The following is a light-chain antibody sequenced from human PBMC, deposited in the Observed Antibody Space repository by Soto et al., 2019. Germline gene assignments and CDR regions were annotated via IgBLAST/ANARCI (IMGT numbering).Light chain of an antibody. CDR1: SSTIGNNY. V-gene: IGLV1-51*01. CDR3: GTWDSNLDNGVV. J-gene: IGLJ2*01. CDR2: DNY. Sequence: QSVLTQPPSVSAAPGQRVTIFCSGSSSTIGNNYVSWYQQLPGTAPILLIYDNYYRPSGTPDRFSGSKSGTSATLVISGLQTGDEADYYCGTWDSNLDNGVVFGGGTKLTVL.